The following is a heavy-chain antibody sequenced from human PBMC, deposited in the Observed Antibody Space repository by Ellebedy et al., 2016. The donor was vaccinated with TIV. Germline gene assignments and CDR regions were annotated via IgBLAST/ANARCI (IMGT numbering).Heavy chain of an antibody. CDR3: ARDSGSGYDFYYGMDV. CDR2: ISYDGSNK. D-gene: IGHD5-12*01. J-gene: IGHJ6*02. CDR1: GFTFSSYA. Sequence: PGGSLRLSCAASGFTFSSYAMHWVRQAPGKGLEWVAVISYDGSNKYYADSVKGRFTISRDNSKNTLYLQMNSLRAEDTAVYYCARDSGSGYDFYYGMDVWGQGTTVTVSS. V-gene: IGHV3-30*01.